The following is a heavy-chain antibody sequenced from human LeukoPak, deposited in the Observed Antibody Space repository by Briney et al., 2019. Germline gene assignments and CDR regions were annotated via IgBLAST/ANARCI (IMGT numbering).Heavy chain of an antibody. CDR1: GFTFSAYY. D-gene: IGHD2-8*02. J-gene: IGHJ4*02. V-gene: IGHV3-23*01. CDR3: ATYRQVLLPFES. Sequence: GGSLRLSCAASGFTFSAYYMIWVRQPPGKGLEWVSSIFPSGGEIHYADSVRGRFTISRDNSKSTLSLQMNSLRAEDTAIYYCATYRQVLLPFESWGQGTLVTVSS. CDR2: IFPSGGEI.